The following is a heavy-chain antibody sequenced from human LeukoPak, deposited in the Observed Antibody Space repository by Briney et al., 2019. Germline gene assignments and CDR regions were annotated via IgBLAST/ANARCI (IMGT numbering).Heavy chain of an antibody. CDR1: GFTFSSYA. D-gene: IGHD3-22*01. V-gene: IGHV3-30-3*01. Sequence: GGSLRLSCAASGFTFSSYAMHWVRQAPGKGLEWVAVISYDGSNKYYADSVKGRFTISRDNSKNTLYLQMNSLRAEDTAVYYCARDPNDSSGYYYLFDYWGQGTLVTVSS. J-gene: IGHJ4*02. CDR2: ISYDGSNK. CDR3: ARDPNDSSGYYYLFDY.